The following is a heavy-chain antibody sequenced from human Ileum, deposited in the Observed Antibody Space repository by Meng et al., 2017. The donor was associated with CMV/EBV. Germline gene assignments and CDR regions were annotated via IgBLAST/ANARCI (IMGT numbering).Heavy chain of an antibody. CDR2: IYCDDDK. CDR1: RFSLTRRGMG. Sequence: QHTLNVSAPPPVKPTLTLTSHCTFSRFSLTRRGMGWGWIRQPPGKALEWLALIYCDDDKRYSPSLNNRLTITKDASKNQVVLSMTSMGPVDTATYYCAQTGPVRDYFQSWGQGTLVTVSS. J-gene: IGHJ4*02. D-gene: IGHD1-1*01. V-gene: IGHV2-5*02. CDR3: AQTGPVRDYFQS.